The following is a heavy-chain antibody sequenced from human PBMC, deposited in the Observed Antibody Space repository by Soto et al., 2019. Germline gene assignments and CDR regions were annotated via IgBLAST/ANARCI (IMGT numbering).Heavy chain of an antibody. Sequence: GGSLRLSCAASGFTFSDYYMSWIRQAPGKGLEWVSVIYSGGSTYYADSVKGRFNISRHNSKNTLYLQMNSLRAEDTAVYYCASTSSPPYIWGSYRQRGHFDYWGQGTLVTVSS. J-gene: IGHJ4*02. CDR1: GFTFSDYY. V-gene: IGHV3-53*04. CDR3: ASTSSPPYIWGSYRQRGHFDY. D-gene: IGHD3-16*02. CDR2: IYSGGST.